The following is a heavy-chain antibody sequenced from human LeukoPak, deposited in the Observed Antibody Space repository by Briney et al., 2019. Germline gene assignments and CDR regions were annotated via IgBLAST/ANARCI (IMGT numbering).Heavy chain of an antibody. V-gene: IGHV3-66*01. Sequence: GGSLRLSCAASGFTVSSNYMSWVRQAPGKGLEWVSVIYSGGSTYYADSVKGRFTISRDNSKNTLYLQMDSLRAEDTAVYYCARDRMTYYYDSSGYYYSDYWGQGTLVTVSS. D-gene: IGHD3-22*01. CDR1: GFTVSSNY. CDR2: IYSGGST. CDR3: ARDRMTYYYDSSGYYYSDY. J-gene: IGHJ4*02.